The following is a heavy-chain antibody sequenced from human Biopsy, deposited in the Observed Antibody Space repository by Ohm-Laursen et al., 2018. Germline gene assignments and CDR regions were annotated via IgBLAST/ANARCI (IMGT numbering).Heavy chain of an antibody. CDR2: INQSGST. CDR1: GESSSGYS. CDR3: ARGSGYFKLDV. J-gene: IGHJ6*02. D-gene: IGHD5-12*01. V-gene: IGHV4-34*01. Sequence: GTLSLTCAVNGESSSGYSWNWIRQPPGKGLEWIGEINQSGSTKYNPSLKRRTTLSADSSNSQFSLRLTSVTAADTAIYYCARGSGYFKLDVWGQGTTVTVSS.